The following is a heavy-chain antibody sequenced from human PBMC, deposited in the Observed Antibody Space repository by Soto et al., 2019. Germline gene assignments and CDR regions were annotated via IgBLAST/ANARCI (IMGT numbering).Heavy chain of an antibody. Sequence: EVQLVESGGGLVKPGGSLLLSCEVSGFTISVYCMNWVRQTPGKGLEGVSAISSSSYYIYYADSVKGRFTISSDNPKNSLYLPMNSLQAADTALYYWAGTDIALLSASTVPLEGVGIWGQGTMVTVSS. CDR3: AGTDIALLSASTVPLEGVGI. D-gene: IGHD6-13*01. CDR1: GFTISVYC. V-gene: IGHV3-21*01. J-gene: IGHJ3*02. CDR2: ISSSSYYI.